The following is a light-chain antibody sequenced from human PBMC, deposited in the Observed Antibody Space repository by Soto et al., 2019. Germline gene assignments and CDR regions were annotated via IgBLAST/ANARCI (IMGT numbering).Light chain of an antibody. J-gene: IGLJ2*01. CDR3: CSYAASNTLV. CDR1: SSDVGGYDY. Sequence: QSVLTQPRSVSGSPGQSVTISCTGTSSDVGGYDYVSWYQQHPGKAPKVMIYDVSKRPSGVPDRFSGSKSGNTASLTISGLQAEDEADYYCCSYAASNTLVFGGGTKLTVL. CDR2: DVS. V-gene: IGLV2-11*01.